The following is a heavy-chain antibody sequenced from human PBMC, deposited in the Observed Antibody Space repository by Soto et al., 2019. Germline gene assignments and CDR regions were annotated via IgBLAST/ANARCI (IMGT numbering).Heavy chain of an antibody. CDR2: ISSSGSTI. CDR1: GFTFSDYY. CDR3: ARDQGGYSSSWRNDYYMDV. J-gene: IGHJ6*03. D-gene: IGHD6-13*01. Sequence: PGGSLRLSCAASGFTFSDYYMSWIRQAPGKGLEWVSYISSSGSTIYYADSVKGRFTISRDNAKNSLYLQMNSLRAEDTAVYYCARDQGGYSSSWRNDYYMDVWGKGTTVTVSS. V-gene: IGHV3-11*01.